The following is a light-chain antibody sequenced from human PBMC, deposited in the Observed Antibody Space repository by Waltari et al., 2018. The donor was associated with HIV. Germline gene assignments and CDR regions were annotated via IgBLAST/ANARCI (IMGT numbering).Light chain of an antibody. J-gene: IGLJ2*01. CDR3: TSSTRSNTLVI. CDR1: SGDVGCYNY. Sequence: SALTPPASVSASPGPSITFSCPGPSGDVGCYNYFCSYQQHPSKAAKPMIYHVSNRPSGVSTRLSGSKSGNTASLTISGLLAEDEDDYYCTSSTRSNTLVIFGGGTKLTVL. CDR2: HVS. V-gene: IGLV2-14*03.